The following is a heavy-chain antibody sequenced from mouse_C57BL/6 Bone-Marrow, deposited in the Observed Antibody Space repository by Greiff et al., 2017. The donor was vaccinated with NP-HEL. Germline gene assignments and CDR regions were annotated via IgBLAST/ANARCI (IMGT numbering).Heavy chain of an antibody. CDR3: AREVGFLYFDY. J-gene: IGHJ2*01. V-gene: IGHV1-69*01. D-gene: IGHD1-1*02. Sequence: QVQLQQPGAELVMPGASVKLSCKASGYTFTSYWMHWVKQRPGQGLEWIGEIDPSDSYTNYNQKFKGKSTLTVDKSSSTAYMQLSSLTSEDSAVYYCAREVGFLYFDYWGQGTTLTVSS. CDR1: GYTFTSYW. CDR2: IDPSDSYT.